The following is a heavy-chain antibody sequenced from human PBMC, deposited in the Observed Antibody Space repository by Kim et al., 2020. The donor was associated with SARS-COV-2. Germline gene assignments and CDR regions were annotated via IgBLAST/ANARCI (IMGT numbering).Heavy chain of an antibody. CDR3: ARVGLLWFGEISYFDY. J-gene: IGHJ4*02. V-gene: IGHV3-7*01. CDR2: IKQDGSEK. D-gene: IGHD3-10*01. CDR1: GFTFSSYW. Sequence: GGSLRLSCAASGFTFSSYWMSWVRQAPGKGLEWVANIKQDGSEKYYVDSVKGRFTISRDNAKNSLYLQMNSLRAEDTAVYYCARVGLLWFGEISYFDYWGQGTLVTVSS.